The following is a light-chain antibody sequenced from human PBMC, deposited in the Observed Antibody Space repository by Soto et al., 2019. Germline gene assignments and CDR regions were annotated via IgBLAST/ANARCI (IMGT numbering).Light chain of an antibody. Sequence: QSVLTQPPSVSGAPGQRVSISCIESSSNSGSGSDIYWYQQHPGTAPKLLIFENSDRPSGVPDRFSGSKSGTSASLAITGIQAEDEADYYCQSYDRSLSSWVFGGGTKLTVL. V-gene: IGLV1-40*01. CDR1: SSNSGSGSD. CDR2: ENS. J-gene: IGLJ3*02. CDR3: QSYDRSLSSWV.